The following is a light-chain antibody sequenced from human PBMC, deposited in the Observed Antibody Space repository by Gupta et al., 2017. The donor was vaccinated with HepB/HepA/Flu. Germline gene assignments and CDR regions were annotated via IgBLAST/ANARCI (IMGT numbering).Light chain of an antibody. J-gene: IGKJ1*01. CDR2: GAS. CDR1: QSISSSY. Sequence: TASTQSPGTLSLSPGDRATLSCRTSQSISSSYLAWYQQKPGQAPRLLIYGASSRATGVPDRFSVSGSGTGFTLTISRLESEDFAVYVCQHHSSSWKWTFGQGTTVEIK. V-gene: IGKV3-20*01. CDR3: QHHSSSWKWT.